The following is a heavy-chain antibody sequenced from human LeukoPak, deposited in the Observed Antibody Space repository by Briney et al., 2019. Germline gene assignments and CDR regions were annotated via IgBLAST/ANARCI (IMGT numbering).Heavy chain of an antibody. Sequence: GGSLRLSCAASGFTFTTYAMHWVRQAPGKGLEWVAFTSFDESNKFYADSVEGRFTISRDNSKNTLFLQMHNLRVDDTAIYYCAVVAGRFPPDYWGQGTLVTVSS. CDR1: GFTFTTYA. V-gene: IGHV3-30-3*01. D-gene: IGHD6-19*01. J-gene: IGHJ4*02. CDR3: AVVAGRFPPDY. CDR2: TSFDESNK.